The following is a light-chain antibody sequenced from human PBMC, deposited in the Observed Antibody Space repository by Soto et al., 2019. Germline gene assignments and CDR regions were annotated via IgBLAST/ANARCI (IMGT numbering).Light chain of an antibody. V-gene: IGLV5-45*03. CDR1: SGINIDTYR. Sequence: QPVLTQPSSLSASPGASASLTCTLRSGINIDTYRIYWYQQKPGSPPQYLLRHRSDSDKQQGSGVPSRFSASKDASANAGILLISGLQSEDEADYYCMIWHSSAYVFGTGTKLTVL. CDR3: MIWHSSAYV. J-gene: IGLJ1*01. CDR2: HRSDSDK.